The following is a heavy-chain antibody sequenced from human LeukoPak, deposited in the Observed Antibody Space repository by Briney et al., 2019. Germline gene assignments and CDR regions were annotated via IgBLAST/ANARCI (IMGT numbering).Heavy chain of an antibody. Sequence: ASVKVSCKASGYTFTGYYMHWVRQAPGQGLEWMGWINPNSGGTNYAQKFQGRVTMTRDTSISTAYMELSRLRSDDTAVYYCARSIRDNWNYFDAFDIWGQGTMVTVSS. CDR1: GYTFTGYY. CDR2: INPNSGGT. V-gene: IGHV1-2*02. D-gene: IGHD1-7*01. CDR3: ARSIRDNWNYFDAFDI. J-gene: IGHJ3*02.